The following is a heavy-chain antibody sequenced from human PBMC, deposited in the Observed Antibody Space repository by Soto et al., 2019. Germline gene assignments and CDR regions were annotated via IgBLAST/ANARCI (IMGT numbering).Heavy chain of an antibody. CDR2: ISSSSSTI. Sequence: EVQLVESGGGLVQPGGSLRLSCAASGFTFSSYSMNWVRQAPGKGLEWVSYISSSSSTIYYADSVKGRFTISSDNAKNSMYLQMNSLRAEDTAVYYCAREYYDYIWGSYRFDAFDIWGQGTMVTVSS. V-gene: IGHV3-48*01. J-gene: IGHJ3*02. D-gene: IGHD3-16*02. CDR1: GFTFSSYS. CDR3: AREYYDYIWGSYRFDAFDI.